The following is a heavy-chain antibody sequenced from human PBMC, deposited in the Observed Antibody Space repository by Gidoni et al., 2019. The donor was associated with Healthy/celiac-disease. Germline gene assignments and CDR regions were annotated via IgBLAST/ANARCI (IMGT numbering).Heavy chain of an antibody. CDR3: AKDLGYCSSTSCYLNAFDI. Sequence: EVQLVASGGGLVQPGGSLRLSCAASGFTFSSYAISWVRQAPGKGLEWVSAISGSGGSTYYADSVKGRFTISRDNSKNTLYLQMNSLRAEDTAVYYCAKDLGYCSSTSCYLNAFDIWGQGTMVTVSS. V-gene: IGHV3-23*04. J-gene: IGHJ3*02. CDR2: ISGSGGST. D-gene: IGHD2-2*01. CDR1: GFTFSSYA.